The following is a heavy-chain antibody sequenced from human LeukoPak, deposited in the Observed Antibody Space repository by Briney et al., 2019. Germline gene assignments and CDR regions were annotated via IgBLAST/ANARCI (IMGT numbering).Heavy chain of an antibody. CDR2: IYYSGST. D-gene: IGHD2-2*01. J-gene: IGHJ4*02. CDR1: GGSISSGGYY. CDR3: ARDKGAMRAEFDY. V-gene: IGHV4-31*03. Sequence: SETLSLTCTVSGGSISSGGYYWSWIRQHPGKGLEWIGYIYYSGSTYYNPSLKSRVTISVDTSKNQFSLKLSSVTAADTAVYYCARDKGAMRAEFDYWGQGTLVTVSS.